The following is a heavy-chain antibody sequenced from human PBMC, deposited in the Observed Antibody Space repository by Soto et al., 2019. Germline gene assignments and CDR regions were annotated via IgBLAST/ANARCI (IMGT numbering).Heavy chain of an antibody. CDR1: GYTFPTYY. CDR2: ISPDGGRT. Sequence: QVQLVQSGAEMKKPGASVKVSCKASGYTFPTYYMHWVRQAPGQGLECMGIISPDGGRTSYAQKFQGRVTMTMDTSKSTVYMELSSLRSEDTAVYYCATRDPGHYWVQGTLITVSS. J-gene: IGHJ4*02. CDR3: ATRDPGHY. V-gene: IGHV1-46*01.